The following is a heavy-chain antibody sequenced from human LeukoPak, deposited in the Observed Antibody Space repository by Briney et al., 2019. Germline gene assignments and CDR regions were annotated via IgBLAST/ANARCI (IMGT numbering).Heavy chain of an antibody. CDR3: ARGVGGDWFPDN. D-gene: IGHD3/OR15-3a*01. CDR2: MNPDGSIR. Sequence: GASLRLSCAASGFTFSNYAMSWVRQAPGKGLEWVANMNPDGSIRYYVASVKGRFTISRDNAMNSLHLQMNSLKAEDTAVYYCARGVGGDWFPDNWGQGTLVTVSS. V-gene: IGHV3-7*01. J-gene: IGHJ4*02. CDR1: GFTFSNYA.